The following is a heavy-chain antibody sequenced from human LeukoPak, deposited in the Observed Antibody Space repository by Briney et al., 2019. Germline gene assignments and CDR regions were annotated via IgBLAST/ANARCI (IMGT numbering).Heavy chain of an antibody. CDR3: ARGVAWFDP. V-gene: IGHV4-34*01. CDR2: INHSGST. J-gene: IGHJ5*02. Sequence: SETLSLTCAVYGGSFSGYYWSWIRQPPGKGLEWIGEINHSGSTNYNPSLKSRVTISVETYKNQFSLKLSSVTAADTAVYYCARGVAWFDPWGQGTLVTVSS. CDR1: GGSFSGYY.